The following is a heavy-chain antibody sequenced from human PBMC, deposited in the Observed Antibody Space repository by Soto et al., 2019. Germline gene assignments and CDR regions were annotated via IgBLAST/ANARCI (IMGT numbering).Heavy chain of an antibody. CDR3: ARGLILWFGELSRRGGYYDYMDV. J-gene: IGHJ6*03. D-gene: IGHD3-10*01. Sequence: QVQLQQWGAGLLKPSETLSLTCAVYGWSFSGYQWTWIRQTPGKGLEWIGEINDSGNINYNPSLKSRVTILLDTPKKQISLRLSTVPAADSAVYYCARGLILWFGELSRRGGYYDYMDVWGKGTTFTVSS. CDR1: GWSFSGYQ. V-gene: IGHV4-34*01. CDR2: INDSGNI.